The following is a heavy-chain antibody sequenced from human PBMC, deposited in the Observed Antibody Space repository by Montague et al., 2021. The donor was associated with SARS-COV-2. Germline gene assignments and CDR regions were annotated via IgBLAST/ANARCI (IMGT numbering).Heavy chain of an antibody. D-gene: IGHD3-10*01. V-gene: IGHV4-34*01. CDR1: GGSFSGYY. J-gene: IGHJ6*02. CDR3: ARGIRGVIILYDYYLMDV. CDR2: INHGGRT. Sequence: SETLSLTCAVYGGSFSGYYWTWIRQPPGKGLEWTGDINHGGRTNYNPSLKSRVTISAETSKNQFSLRVNSVTAADTAVYFCARGIRGVIILYDYYLMDVWGQGTTVSVSS.